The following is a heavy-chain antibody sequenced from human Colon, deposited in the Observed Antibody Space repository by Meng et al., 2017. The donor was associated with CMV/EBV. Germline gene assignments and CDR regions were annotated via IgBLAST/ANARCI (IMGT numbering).Heavy chain of an antibody. CDR1: GYTFSNYG. CDR3: ATLKAGYYFDS. J-gene: IGHJ4*02. V-gene: IGHV1-18*01. D-gene: IGHD6-25*01. Sequence: ASVKVSCKTSGYTFSNYGLSWVRQAPGQGLEWLGWISLHNGNTQYAQTIRDRVTMTADISTATAYMELRSLRSDDTAVYFCATLKAGYYFDSWGQGTLVTVSS. CDR2: ISLHNGNT.